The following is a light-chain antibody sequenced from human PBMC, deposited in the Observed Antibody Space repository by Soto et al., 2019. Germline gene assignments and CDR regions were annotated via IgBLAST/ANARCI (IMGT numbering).Light chain of an antibody. CDR1: QSVASY. CDR3: QQRSSS. V-gene: IGKV3-11*01. J-gene: IGKJ4*01. Sequence: EIVLTQSPATLSLSPGERATLSCRASQSVASYLAWYQQKPGQAPRLLIYVASNRAAGIPARFSGSGSGTDFTLTISSLEPEDFAVYYCQQRSSSFGGGTKVEIK. CDR2: VAS.